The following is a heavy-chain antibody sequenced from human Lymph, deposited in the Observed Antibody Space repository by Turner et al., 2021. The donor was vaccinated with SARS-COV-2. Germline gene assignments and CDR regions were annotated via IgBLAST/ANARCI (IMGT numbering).Heavy chain of an antibody. J-gene: IGHJ4*02. CDR2: IYPGDSDN. Sequence: DAQLVQPGAEVKKPGAALKISCRPSGYSSTTDWIGWVRQMPGKGLEWMGIIYPGDSDNSYKPSFQGQVTIADDKSISTAYLQWSSLKASDTAMYYCARREWGGSLGHIDYWGQGTLVTVSS. CDR1: GYSSTTDW. V-gene: IGHV5-51*01. CDR3: ARREWGGSLGHIDY. D-gene: IGHD3-3*01.